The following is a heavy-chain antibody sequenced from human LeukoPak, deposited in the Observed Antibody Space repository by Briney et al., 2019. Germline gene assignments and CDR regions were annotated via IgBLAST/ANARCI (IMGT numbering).Heavy chain of an antibody. CDR2: IYSVGNT. J-gene: IGHJ6*02. V-gene: IGHV3-66*01. CDR3: ARVFNIAAEDGYGMDV. D-gene: IGHD6-13*01. CDR1: TFTVSSNC. Sequence: GGSLRLSCASSTFTVSSNCMSWVRQAPGKGLEWVSIIYSVGNTYYADSVKGRFTISRDNSKNTLYLQMNSLRVEDTAVYYCARVFNIAAEDGYGMDVWGQGTTVTVSS.